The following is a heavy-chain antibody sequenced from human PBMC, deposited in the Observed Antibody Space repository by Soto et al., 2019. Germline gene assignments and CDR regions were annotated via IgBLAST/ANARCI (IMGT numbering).Heavy chain of an antibody. CDR2: IYYSGST. CDR1: GGSISSSSYY. V-gene: IGHV4-39*01. CDR3: ARLGRLSSIAARGGFDY. D-gene: IGHD6-6*01. Sequence: PSETLSLTCTVSGGSISSSSYYWGWIRQPPGKGLEWIGSIYYSGSTYYNPSLKSRVTISVDTSKNQFSLKLSSVTAADTAVYYCARLGRLSSIAARGGFDYWGQGTLVTVSS. J-gene: IGHJ4*02.